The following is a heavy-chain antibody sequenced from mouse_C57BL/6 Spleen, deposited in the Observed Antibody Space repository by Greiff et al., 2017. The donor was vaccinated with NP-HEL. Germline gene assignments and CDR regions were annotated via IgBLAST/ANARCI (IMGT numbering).Heavy chain of an antibody. D-gene: IGHD2-12*01. J-gene: IGHJ1*03. CDR1: GYSITSGYD. Sequence: EVQLQESGPGMVKPSQSLSLTCTVTGYSITSGYDWHWIRHFPGNKLEWMGYISYSGSTNYNPSLKSRISITHDTSKNHFFLKLNSVTTEDTATYYCARDPGTTRGKYFDVWGTGTTVTVSS. V-gene: IGHV3-1*01. CDR3: ARDPGTTRGKYFDV. CDR2: ISYSGST.